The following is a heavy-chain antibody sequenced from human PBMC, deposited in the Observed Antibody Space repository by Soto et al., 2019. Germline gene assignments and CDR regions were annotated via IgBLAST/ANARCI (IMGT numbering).Heavy chain of an antibody. D-gene: IGHD3-16*02. V-gene: IGHV3-74*01. CDR1: EFTFNNYW. CDR3: ARGIYLKYGLDV. J-gene: IGHJ6*02. CDR2: INTDGITT. Sequence: VQLVESGGGLVQPGGSLRLSCAASEFTFNNYWMHWVRQVPGKGLEWVSRINTDGITTNYADSVMGRFTISRDNADNTVYVQMNSLRAEDTAVYYCARGIYLKYGLDVWGQGATVTVSS.